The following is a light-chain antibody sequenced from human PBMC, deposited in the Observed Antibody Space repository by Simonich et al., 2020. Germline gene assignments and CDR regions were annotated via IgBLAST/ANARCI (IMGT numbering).Light chain of an antibody. CDR1: QSISSW. CDR3: QQSYSTPWT. CDR2: AAS. V-gene: IGKV1-39*01. J-gene: IGKJ1*01. Sequence: DIQMTQSPSTLSASVGDRVTITCRASQSISSWLAWYQQKPGKAPKLLIYAASSLQSGGPSRFSGSGSGTDFTLTISRLQPEDFATYYCQQSYSTPWTFGQGTKVEIK.